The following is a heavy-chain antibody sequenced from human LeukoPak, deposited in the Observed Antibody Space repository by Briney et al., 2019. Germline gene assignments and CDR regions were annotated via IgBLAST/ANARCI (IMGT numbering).Heavy chain of an antibody. D-gene: IGHD3-22*01. V-gene: IGHV1-18*01. Sequence: ASVKVSCKASGYTFTNYGISWVRQPPGQGLEWMGLISAYTGNTNYAQNFQGRVTMTTDTSTSTAFMELRSLRSDDTAVYYCARSGVGYFYDNTGYYPLDYWGQGTLVTVSS. J-gene: IGHJ4*02. CDR1: GYTFTNYG. CDR3: ARSGVGYFYDNTGYYPLDY. CDR2: ISAYTGNT.